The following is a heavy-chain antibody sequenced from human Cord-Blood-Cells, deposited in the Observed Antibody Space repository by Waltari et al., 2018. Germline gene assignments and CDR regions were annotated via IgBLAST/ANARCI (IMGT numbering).Heavy chain of an antibody. CDR2: IYYSGST. J-gene: IGHJ6*03. Sequence: QVQLQESGPGLVKPSETLSLTCTVSGGSVSSGSYYWSCIRQPPGKGLEWIGYIYYSGSTNYHPSLKSRVTISVDTSKNQFSLKLSSVTAADTAVYYCASSFSSSWSPYYYYYMDVWGKGTTVTVSS. CDR3: ASSFSSSWSPYYYYYMDV. V-gene: IGHV4-61*01. D-gene: IGHD6-13*01. CDR1: GGSVSSGSYY.